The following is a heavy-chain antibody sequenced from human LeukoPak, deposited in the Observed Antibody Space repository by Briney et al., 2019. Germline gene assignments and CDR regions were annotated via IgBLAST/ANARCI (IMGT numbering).Heavy chain of an antibody. D-gene: IGHD3-10*01. V-gene: IGHV4-4*07. CDR3: ARETSGTYYNPLGYMDV. Sequence: SETLSLTCTVSGGSIGIYYWNWIRQPAGKGLEWIGRIFTSGIANYNPSLKSRVTMSVDPSKNQFSLNLSSVTAADTAVSYCARETSGTYYNPLGYMDVWGKGTTVTVSS. CDR1: GGSIGIYY. J-gene: IGHJ6*03. CDR2: IFTSGIA.